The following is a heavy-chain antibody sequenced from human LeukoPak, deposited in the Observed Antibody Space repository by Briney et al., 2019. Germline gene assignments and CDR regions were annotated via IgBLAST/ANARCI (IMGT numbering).Heavy chain of an antibody. CDR1: GFTFSSYS. CDR3: ARDFTWGRNGMDV. J-gene: IGHJ6*02. CDR2: ISSSSSYI. D-gene: IGHD7-27*01. V-gene: IGHV3-21*01. Sequence: GGSLRLSCAASGFTFSSYSMNWVRQAPGKVLEWVSSISSSSSYIYYADSVKGRFTISRDNAKNSLYLQMNSLRAEDTAVYYCARDFTWGRNGMDVWGQGTTVTVSS.